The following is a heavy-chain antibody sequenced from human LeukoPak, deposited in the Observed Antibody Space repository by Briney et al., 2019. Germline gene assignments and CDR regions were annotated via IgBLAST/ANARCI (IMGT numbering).Heavy chain of an antibody. J-gene: IGHJ4*02. CDR2: INPISGGT. CDR3: ARDPGGALDY. V-gene: IGHV1-2*02. D-gene: IGHD3-16*01. Sequence: DWMGTINPISGGTTSAPHFHRRGTINRGTSISTAYMELSRLRSDDTAVYYCARDPGGALDYWGQGTLVTVSS.